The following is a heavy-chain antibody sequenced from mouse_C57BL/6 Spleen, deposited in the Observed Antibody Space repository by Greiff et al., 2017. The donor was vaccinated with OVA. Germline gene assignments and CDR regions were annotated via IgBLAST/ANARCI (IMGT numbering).Heavy chain of an antibody. CDR3: AREGIYDGYYGAMDY. D-gene: IGHD2-3*01. Sequence: VQLQQSGPELVKPGASVKISCKASGYSFTGYYMNWVKQSPEKSLEWIGEINPSTGGTTYNQKFKAKATLTVDKSSSTAYMQLKSLTSEDAAVYYCAREGIYDGYYGAMDYWGQGTSVTVSS. V-gene: IGHV1-42*01. J-gene: IGHJ4*01. CDR2: INPSTGGT. CDR1: GYSFTGYY.